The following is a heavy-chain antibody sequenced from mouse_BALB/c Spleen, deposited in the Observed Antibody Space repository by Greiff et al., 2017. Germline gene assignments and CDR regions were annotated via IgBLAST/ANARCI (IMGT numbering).Heavy chain of an antibody. Sequence: EVQLQQSGPGLVKPSQSLSLTCTVTGYSITSDYAWNWIRQFPGNKLEWMGYISYSGSTSYNPSLKSRISITRDTSKNQFFLQLNSVTTEDTATYYCARGDFLYGSSYDWYFDVWGAGTTVTVSS. V-gene: IGHV3-2*02. CDR3: ARGDFLYGSSYDWYFDV. D-gene: IGHD1-1*01. J-gene: IGHJ1*01. CDR2: ISYSGST. CDR1: GYSITSDYA.